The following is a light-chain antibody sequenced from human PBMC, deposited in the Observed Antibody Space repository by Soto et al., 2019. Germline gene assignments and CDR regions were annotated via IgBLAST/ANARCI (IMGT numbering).Light chain of an antibody. J-gene: IGLJ3*02. Sequence: SYELTQPPSVSVAPGQTARITCGGNNIGSKTVHWYQRKPGQAPVVVVFDDSDRPSGIPDRFSGSNSGNTPTLTISRVEAGDEANYYCQVWDSDTDHVVFDGGTKLTVL. V-gene: IGLV3-21*02. CDR3: QVWDSDTDHVV. CDR1: NIGSKT. CDR2: DDS.